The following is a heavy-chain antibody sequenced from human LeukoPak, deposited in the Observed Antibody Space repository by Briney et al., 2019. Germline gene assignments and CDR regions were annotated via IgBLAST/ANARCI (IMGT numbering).Heavy chain of an antibody. Sequence: SETLSLTCTVSGGSISSSSYYWGWIRPPPGKGLEWIGSIHYRESTYYNPSLKSRVTISVDTSKNQFSLKLSPVTAADTAVYYCARLRVGHDYVDYWGQGTLVTVSS. CDR1: GGSISSSSYY. V-gene: IGHV4-39*01. CDR2: IHYREST. CDR3: ARLRVGHDYVDY. D-gene: IGHD1-26*01. J-gene: IGHJ4*02.